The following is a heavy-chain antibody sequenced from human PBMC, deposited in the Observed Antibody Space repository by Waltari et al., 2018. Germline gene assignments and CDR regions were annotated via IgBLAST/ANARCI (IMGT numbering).Heavy chain of an antibody. V-gene: IGHV3-7*01. CDR3: ARAYH. CDR2: RKQDGSEE. J-gene: IGHJ5*02. CDR1: GFSFSSNW. Sequence: EVQLVESGGGSVQPGGSLRLSCAASGFSFSSNWMSWVRQAPGKGLEWVASRKQDGSEEYYVDSVKGRFTISRDNAKNSLYLQMNNLRVEDTAIYYCARAYHWGQGTLVTVSS.